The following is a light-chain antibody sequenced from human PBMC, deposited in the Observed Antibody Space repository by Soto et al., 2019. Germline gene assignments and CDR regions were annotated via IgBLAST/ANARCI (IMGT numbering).Light chain of an antibody. CDR3: CSYAGSSRE. V-gene: IGLV2-18*02. Sequence: QSALTQPPSVSGSPGQSVTISCTGTSTDFVSYNRVSWYQQPPGTAPKLIIYEASNRPSGVPDRFSGSKSGNTASLTISGLQAADEADYYCCSYAGSSREFGGGTKLTVL. CDR1: STDFVSYNR. CDR2: EAS. J-gene: IGLJ2*01.